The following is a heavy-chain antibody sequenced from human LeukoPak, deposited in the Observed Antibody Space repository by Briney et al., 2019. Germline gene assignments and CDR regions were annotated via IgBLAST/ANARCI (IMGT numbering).Heavy chain of an antibody. CDR3: ARDLWKYPFDY. Sequence: GGSLRLSCAASGLTFSDYYMSWIRQAPGKGLEWVSYISSSGSTIYYADSVKGRFTISRDNAKNSLYLQMNSLRAEDTAVYYCARDLWKYPFDYWGQGTLVTVSS. D-gene: IGHD1-7*01. CDR1: GLTFSDYY. V-gene: IGHV3-11*01. CDR2: ISSSGSTI. J-gene: IGHJ4*02.